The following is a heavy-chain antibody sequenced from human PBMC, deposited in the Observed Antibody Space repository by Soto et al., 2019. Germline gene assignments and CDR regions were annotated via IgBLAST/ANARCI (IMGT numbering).Heavy chain of an antibody. V-gene: IGHV3-30*18. CDR3: ANGDSSSWYYYYYGMDV. CDR1: GFTFSSYG. CDR2: ISYDGSNK. D-gene: IGHD6-13*01. Sequence: GGSLRLSXAASGFTFSSYGMHWVRQAPGKGLEWVAVISYDGSNKYYADSVKGRFTISRDNSKNTLYLQMNSLRAEDTAVYYCANGDSSSWYYYYYGMDVWGQGTMVTVSS. J-gene: IGHJ6*02.